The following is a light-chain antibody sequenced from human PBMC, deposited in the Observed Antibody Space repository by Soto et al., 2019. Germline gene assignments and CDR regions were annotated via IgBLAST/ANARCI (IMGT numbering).Light chain of an antibody. CDR2: EVT. CDR1: SSDVGSYDY. Sequence: QSVLTQRASVSGSPGQSIAISCTGTSSDVGSYDYVSWYQQHPDKAPKLMIYEVTQRPSGVSNRFSGSKSGNTASLTISGLQAEDEADYYCSSHTSVNTRVFGTGTKVTVL. CDR3: SSHTSVNTRV. J-gene: IGLJ1*01. V-gene: IGLV2-14*01.